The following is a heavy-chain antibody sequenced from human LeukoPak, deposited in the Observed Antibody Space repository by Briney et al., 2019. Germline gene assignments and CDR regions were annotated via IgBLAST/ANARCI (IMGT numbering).Heavy chain of an antibody. CDR1: GFTFSSYS. Sequence: GSLRLSCAASGFTFSSYSMNWVRQAPGKGLEWIGEINHSGGTNCNPSLKSRVTLSIDLSKNRFSLKLASVTAADTAVYFCARGQEATTGQLPDWFDPWGRGTLVTVSS. D-gene: IGHD1-26*01. V-gene: IGHV4-34*01. J-gene: IGHJ5*02. CDR2: INHSGGT. CDR3: ARGQEATTGQLPDWFDP.